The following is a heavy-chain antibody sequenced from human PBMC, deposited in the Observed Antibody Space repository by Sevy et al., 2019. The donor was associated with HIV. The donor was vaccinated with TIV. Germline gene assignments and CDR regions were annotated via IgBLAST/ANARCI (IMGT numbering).Heavy chain of an antibody. CDR2: MNPNSGNT. J-gene: IGHJ6*02. D-gene: IGHD2-2*01. CDR1: GYTFTSYD. V-gene: IGHV1-8*01. Sequence: ASVKVSCKASGYTFTSYDINWVRQATGQGLEWMGWMNPNSGNTGHTQKFQGRVTMTRNTSISTAYVELSSLRSEDTAVYYCATFRSTSYYYYSAMDVWGQGTTVTVSS. CDR3: ATFRSTSYYYYSAMDV.